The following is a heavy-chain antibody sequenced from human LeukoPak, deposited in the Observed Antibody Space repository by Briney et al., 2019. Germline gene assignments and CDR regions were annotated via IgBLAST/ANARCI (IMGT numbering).Heavy chain of an antibody. CDR3: ARDGAPYCGGDCYSDY. J-gene: IGHJ4*02. Sequence: GGSLRLSCAASGFTFSSYAMHWVRQAPGKGLEYVSAISSNGGSTYYANSVQGRFTISRDNSKNTLYLQMGSLRAEDMAVYYCARDGAPYCGGDCYSDYWGQGTLVTVSS. CDR1: GFTFSSYA. CDR2: ISSNGGST. V-gene: IGHV3-64*01. D-gene: IGHD2-21*02.